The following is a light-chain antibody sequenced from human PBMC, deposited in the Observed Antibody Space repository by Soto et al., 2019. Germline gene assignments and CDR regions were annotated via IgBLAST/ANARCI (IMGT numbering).Light chain of an antibody. CDR3: QQRHNWIT. CDR2: DAS. J-gene: IGKJ5*01. Sequence: ITLTQSPATLSLSPGERAALSCRASQSVGSYLAWYQQKPGQAPRLIIHDASSRATGIPARFSGSGSGTDFTLTISSLEPEDVAVYYCQQRHNWITFGQGTRLEIK. V-gene: IGKV3-11*01. CDR1: QSVGSY.